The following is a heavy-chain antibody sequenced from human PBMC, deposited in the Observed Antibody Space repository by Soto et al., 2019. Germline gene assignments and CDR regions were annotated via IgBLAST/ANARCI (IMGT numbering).Heavy chain of an antibody. Sequence: GESLKISCKGSGYSFTSYWIGWVRQMPGKGLEWMGIIYPGDSDTRYSPSFQGQVTISADKSISTAYLQWSSLKASDTAMYYCARWEQGSGSYYNNYYYGMDVWGQGTTVPVSS. J-gene: IGHJ6*02. D-gene: IGHD3-10*01. CDR2: IYPGDSDT. CDR3: ARWEQGSGSYYNNYYYGMDV. CDR1: GYSFTSYW. V-gene: IGHV5-51*01.